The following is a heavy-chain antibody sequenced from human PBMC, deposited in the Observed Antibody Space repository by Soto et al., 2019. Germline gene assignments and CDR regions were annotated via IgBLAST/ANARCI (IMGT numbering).Heavy chain of an antibody. CDR2: ITADGGT. V-gene: IGHV3-23*01. CDR1: GFTVSSHA. J-gene: IGHJ3*02. Sequence: EVQVLESGGGLVQPGGSLRLSCEGSGFTVSSHAMTWIRQAPGTGPEWVSTITADGGTYYADSVKGRFAMSRDTSESTLYLPMNSLGAEDTAAYYCAPHVSCSGGSCQYDAFAIRGQGTMVTVSS. D-gene: IGHD2-15*01. CDR3: APHVSCSGGSCQYDAFAI.